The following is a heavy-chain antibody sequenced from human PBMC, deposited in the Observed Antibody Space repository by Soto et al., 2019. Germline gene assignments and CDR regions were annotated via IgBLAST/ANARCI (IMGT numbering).Heavy chain of an antibody. CDR1: GYTFTIFP. D-gene: IGHD2-21*01. J-gene: IGHJ1*01. CDR2: INAGNGDT. CDR3: TSVPHGET. V-gene: IGHV1-3*01. Sequence: DSLNVSCDDSGYTFTIFPIHWVRQAPGQRLEWMGWINAGNGDTKYSQKFQGRVTVTRDTSASTAYMELISLRSEDTAVYYCTSVPHGETWGHGTLVTDYS.